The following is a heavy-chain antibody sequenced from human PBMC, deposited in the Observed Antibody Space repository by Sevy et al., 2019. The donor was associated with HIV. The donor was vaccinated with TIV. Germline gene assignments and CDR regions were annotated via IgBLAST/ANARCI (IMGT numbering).Heavy chain of an antibody. CDR2: IYTTDSDA. D-gene: IGHD6-19*01. Sequence: GESLKISCKASGYSFTSPWIGWVRQMPGKGLEWMGIIYTTDSDARYSPSFEGQVTISVDKSISTAYLQWSSLKASDTAMYYCARRGASGGWYHFGYWGQGTLVTVSS. J-gene: IGHJ4*02. V-gene: IGHV5-51*01. CDR1: GYSFTSPW. CDR3: ARRGASGGWYHFGY.